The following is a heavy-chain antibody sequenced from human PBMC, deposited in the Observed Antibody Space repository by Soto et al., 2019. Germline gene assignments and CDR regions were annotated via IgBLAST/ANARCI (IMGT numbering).Heavy chain of an antibody. D-gene: IGHD6-19*01. CDR1: GFTFSSYG. V-gene: IGHV3-30*18. Sequence: QVQLVESGGGVVQPGRSLRLSCAASGFTFSSYGMHWVRQAPGKGLEWVAVISYDGSNKYYADSVKGRFTISRDNSKNTLYLKMNSLRAEDTAVYYCAKGGGLRFGWYRGGDYYYYGMDVWGQGTTVTVSS. J-gene: IGHJ6*02. CDR2: ISYDGSNK. CDR3: AKGGGLRFGWYRGGDYYYYGMDV.